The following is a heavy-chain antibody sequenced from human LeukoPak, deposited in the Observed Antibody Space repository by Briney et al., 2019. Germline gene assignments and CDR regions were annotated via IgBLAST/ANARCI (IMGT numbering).Heavy chain of an antibody. CDR3: AREGVTKYYFDY. V-gene: IGHV4-59*01. J-gene: IGHJ4*02. CDR1: GGSISSYY. CDR2: IYYSGST. D-gene: IGHD4-11*01. Sequence: SETLSLTCTVSGGSISSYYWSWIRQPPGKGLEWIGYIYYSGSTDYNPSLKSRVTISVDTPKNQFSLKLSSVTAADTAVYYCAREGVTKYYFDYWGQGTLVTVSS.